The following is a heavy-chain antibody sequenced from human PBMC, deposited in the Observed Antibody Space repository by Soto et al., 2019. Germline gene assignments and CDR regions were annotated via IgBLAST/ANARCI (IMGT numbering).Heavy chain of an antibody. CDR3: ARVTGTDRYFDY. V-gene: IGHV3-21*01. CDR2: ISSSSSYI. CDR1: GFTFSSYS. Sequence: GGSLRLSCAASGFTFSSYSMNWVRQAPGKGLEWVSSISSSSSYIYYADSVKGRFTISRDSAENSLYLQMNSLRAEDTAVYFCARVTGTDRYFDYWGQGTLVTVSS. D-gene: IGHD7-27*01. J-gene: IGHJ4*02.